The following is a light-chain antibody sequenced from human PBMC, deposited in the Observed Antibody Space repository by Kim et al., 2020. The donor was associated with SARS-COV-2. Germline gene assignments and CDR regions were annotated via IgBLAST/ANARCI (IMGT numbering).Light chain of an antibody. Sequence: GRTARITCGGNTMESKVMPGDQQKPGKAPGLVIYSDSDRPSGIPERFSGSNSGNTATLTISRVEAGDEADYYCQVWDSSSDYPVVFGGGTQLTVL. J-gene: IGLJ2*01. CDR1: TMESKV. CDR3: QVWDSSSDYPVV. V-gene: IGLV3-21*04. CDR2: SDS.